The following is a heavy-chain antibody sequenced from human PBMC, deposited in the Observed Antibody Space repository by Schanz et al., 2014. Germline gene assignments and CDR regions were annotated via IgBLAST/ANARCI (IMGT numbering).Heavy chain of an antibody. Sequence: QVQLVESGGCVVQPGRSLRLSCAASGFTFRSYGMHWVRQAPGKGLEWVSIITGSGATYYADSVKGRFTISRDNSRNTLYLQMNSLRAEDTAVYYCAREDCSATSCYFRYWGQGTLVTVSS. J-gene: IGHJ4*02. CDR1: GFTFRSYG. CDR2: ITGSGAT. V-gene: IGHV3-NL1*01. D-gene: IGHD2-21*01. CDR3: AREDCSATSCYFRY.